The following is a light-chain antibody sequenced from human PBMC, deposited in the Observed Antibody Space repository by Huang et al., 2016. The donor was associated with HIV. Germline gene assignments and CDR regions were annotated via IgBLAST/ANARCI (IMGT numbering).Light chain of an antibody. V-gene: IGKV3-15*01. CDR1: RSVSTN. CDR3: HQYNNWLLS. J-gene: IGKJ4*01. Sequence: EIVMTQSPATLSVSPAQRVTLSCRANRSVSTNLAWYQQRHGQAPRLLISWSSTRAPGIPARFSGSGSGTDFSLTISSLQSEDFALYYCHQYNNWLLSFGGGTRV. CDR2: WSS.